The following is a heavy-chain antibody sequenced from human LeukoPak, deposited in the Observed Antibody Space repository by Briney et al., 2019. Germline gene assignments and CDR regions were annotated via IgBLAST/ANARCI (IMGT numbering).Heavy chain of an antibody. CDR3: AKDRDCTSSCCYFDY. D-gene: IGHD2-2*01. J-gene: IGHJ4*02. Sequence: GGSLRLSCAASGFTFNTYAMSWVRQAPGKGLEWVSGISGSGSTTYYADSVKGRFTVSRDNSKNMLYLRMSSLRAEDTAVYYCAKDRDCTSSCCYFDYWGQGTLVTVSS. CDR2: ISGSGSTT. V-gene: IGHV3-23*01. CDR1: GFTFNTYA.